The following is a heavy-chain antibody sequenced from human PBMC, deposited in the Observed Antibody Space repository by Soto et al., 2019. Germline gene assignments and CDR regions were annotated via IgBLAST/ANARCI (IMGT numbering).Heavy chain of an antibody. Sequence: SQTLSLTCAISGDSVSSNSAAWNWIRQSPSRGLEWLGRTYYRSKWYNDYAVSVKSRITINPDTPKNQFSLQLNSVTPEDTAVYYCARDPTYYDFWSGPLHYFDYWGQGTLVTVSS. D-gene: IGHD3-3*01. CDR2: TYYRSKWYN. J-gene: IGHJ4*02. CDR1: GDSVSSNSAA. V-gene: IGHV6-1*01. CDR3: ARDPTYYDFWSGPLHYFDY.